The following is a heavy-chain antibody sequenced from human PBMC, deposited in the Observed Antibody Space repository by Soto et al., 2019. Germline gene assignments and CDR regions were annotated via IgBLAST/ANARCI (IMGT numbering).Heavy chain of an antibody. J-gene: IGHJ6*02. CDR2: IIPIFGTA. D-gene: IGHD3-9*01. Sequence: RASVKVSCKASGGTFSSYAISWVRQAPGQGLEWMGGIIPIFGTANYAQKFQGRVTITADESTSTAYMELSSLRSEDTAVYYCARDNYDILTGNRDYYGMDVWGQGTTVTVSS. V-gene: IGHV1-69*13. CDR3: ARDNYDILTGNRDYYGMDV. CDR1: GGTFSSYA.